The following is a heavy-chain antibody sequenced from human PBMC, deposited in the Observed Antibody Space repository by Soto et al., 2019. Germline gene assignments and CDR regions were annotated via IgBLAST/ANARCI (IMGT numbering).Heavy chain of an antibody. CDR2: INHSGST. J-gene: IGHJ4*02. D-gene: IGHD6-6*01. CDR3: ARVRRMGYSSSSEDY. Sequence: PSETLSLTCAVYGGSSSGYYWSWIRQPPGKGLEWIGEINHSGSTNYNPSLKSRVTISVDTSKNQFSLKLSSVTAADTAVYYCARVRRMGYSSSSEDYWGQGTLVTVSS. CDR1: GGSSSGYY. V-gene: IGHV4-34*01.